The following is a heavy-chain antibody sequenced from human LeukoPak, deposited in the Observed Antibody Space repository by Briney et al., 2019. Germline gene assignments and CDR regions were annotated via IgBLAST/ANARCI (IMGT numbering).Heavy chain of an antibody. D-gene: IGHD3-3*01. CDR1: GGSISSYY. Sequence: SETLSLTCTVSGGSISSYYWSWIRQPPGKELEWIGYIYYSGSTNYNPSLKSRVTISVDTSKNQFSLKLSSVTAADTAVYYCAREAGDFWSGPYYFDYWGQGTLVTVSS. CDR2: IYYSGST. V-gene: IGHV4-59*01. CDR3: AREAGDFWSGPYYFDY. J-gene: IGHJ4*02.